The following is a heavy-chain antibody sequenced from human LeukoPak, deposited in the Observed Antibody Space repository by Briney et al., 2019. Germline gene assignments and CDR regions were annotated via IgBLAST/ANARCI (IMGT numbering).Heavy chain of an antibody. J-gene: IGHJ6*02. CDR1: GYTFTSYD. D-gene: IGHD3-3*01. CDR2: MNPNSGNT. Sequence: ASVKVSCKASGYTFTSYDINWVRQATGQGLEWMGWMNPNSGNTGYAQKFQGRVTMTRNTSISTAYMELSSQRSEDTAVYYCARRDSWSGYSLDYYYYYGMDVWGQGTTVTVSS. CDR3: ARRDSWSGYSLDYYYYYGMDV. V-gene: IGHV1-8*01.